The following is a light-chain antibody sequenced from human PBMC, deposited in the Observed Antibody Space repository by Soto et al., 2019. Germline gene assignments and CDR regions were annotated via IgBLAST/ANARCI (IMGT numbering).Light chain of an antibody. J-gene: IGKJ1*01. V-gene: IGKV3-15*01. CDR3: QQYYNWWT. Sequence: EIVMTPSPATLSFSPVDRSPLAFSARQSFGSNLAWYQQKPGEAPRLLIYGASTRVTGIPARFSGSGSGTEFTLTISRLQSEDVAVYHCQQYYNWWTFGQGTKVDIK. CDR1: QSFGSN. CDR2: GAS.